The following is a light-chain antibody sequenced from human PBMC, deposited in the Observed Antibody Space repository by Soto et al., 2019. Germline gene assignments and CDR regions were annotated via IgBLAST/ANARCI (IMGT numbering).Light chain of an antibody. J-gene: IGLJ3*02. CDR2: DVS. V-gene: IGLV2-14*03. Sequence: QSALTQPASLSGSPGQSITISCTGTSSDIGFYNYVSWYQHHPGKAPKLMIFDVSYRPSGISDRFSGSKSGNTASLTISGLQPEDEADYYCSSYGASSTLFGGGTKLTVL. CDR1: SSDIGFYNY. CDR3: SSYGASSTL.